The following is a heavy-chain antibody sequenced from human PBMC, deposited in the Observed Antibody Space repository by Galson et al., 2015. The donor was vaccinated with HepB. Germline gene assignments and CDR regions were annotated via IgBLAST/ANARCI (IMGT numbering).Heavy chain of an antibody. J-gene: IGHJ4*02. CDR3: ASRSGLWELLPGVD. Sequence: SVKVSCKASGGTFSSYAISWVRQAPGQGLEWMGGIIPILGTANYAQKFQGRVTITADESTSTAYMELSSLRSEDTAVYYCASRSGLWELLPGVDWGQGTLVTVSS. CDR2: IIPILGTA. V-gene: IGHV1-69*13. CDR1: GGTFSSYA. D-gene: IGHD1-26*01.